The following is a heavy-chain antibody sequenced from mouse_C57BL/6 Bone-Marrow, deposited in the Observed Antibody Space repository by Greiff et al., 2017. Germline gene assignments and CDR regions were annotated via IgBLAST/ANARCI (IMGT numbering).Heavy chain of an antibody. V-gene: IGHV1-53*01. D-gene: IGHD1-1*01. CDR2: INPSNGGT. CDR1: GYTFTSYW. Sequence: QVQLQQPGTELVKPGASVKLSCKASGYTFTSYWMHWVKQRPGQGLEWIGNINPSNGGTNYNEKFKSKATMTVDKSSSTSYMTLSSLTSEDSAVYYCARIYYYGSSFDYWGQGTTLTVSS. J-gene: IGHJ2*01. CDR3: ARIYYYGSSFDY.